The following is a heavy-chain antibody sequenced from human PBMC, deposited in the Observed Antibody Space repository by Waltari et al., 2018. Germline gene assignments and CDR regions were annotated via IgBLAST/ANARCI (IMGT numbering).Heavy chain of an antibody. CDR1: GFSSSGLS. V-gene: IGHV3-73*01. D-gene: IGHD6-19*01. CDR2: IRREPYNYAT. CDR3: SGGEVTGTDF. Sequence: EVQVVESGGGLVQPGGSLKLSCATSGFSSSGLSIHWVRQTSGKGLEWVGRIRREPYNYATAYSASVKGRFTISRDDSKNTAFLQMNSLMTEDTAVYYCSGGEVTGTDFWGQGTLVTVSS. J-gene: IGHJ4*02.